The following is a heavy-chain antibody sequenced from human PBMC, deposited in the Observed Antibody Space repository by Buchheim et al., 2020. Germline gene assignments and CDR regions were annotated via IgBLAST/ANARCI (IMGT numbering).Heavy chain of an antibody. V-gene: IGHV3-15*02. D-gene: IGHD4-17*01. CDR1: GFTFTSAW. Sequence: EVQLVDSGGALVKPGGSLRLSCVASGFTFTSAWMTWVRQAPGEGLEWVGRIKSKSDGGTTDYAAPVNGRFIISRDDSKDTLYLQMNSLMTEDTGVYYCTGGSIAYGTLDNWGQGTL. J-gene: IGHJ4*02. CDR2: IKSKSDGGTT. CDR3: TGGSIAYGTLDN.